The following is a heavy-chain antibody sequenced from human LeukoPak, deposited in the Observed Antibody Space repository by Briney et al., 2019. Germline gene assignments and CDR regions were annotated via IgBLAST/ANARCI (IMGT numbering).Heavy chain of an antibody. Sequence: PGGSLRLSCAASGFTFSSYAMSWVRQAPGKGLEWVSYISSSGSTIYYADSVKGRFTISRDNAKNSLYLQMNSLRAEDTAVYYCASGSFAYFDYWGQGTLVTVSS. J-gene: IGHJ4*02. CDR1: GFTFSSYA. V-gene: IGHV3-48*03. D-gene: IGHD1-26*01. CDR2: ISSSGSTI. CDR3: ASGSFAYFDY.